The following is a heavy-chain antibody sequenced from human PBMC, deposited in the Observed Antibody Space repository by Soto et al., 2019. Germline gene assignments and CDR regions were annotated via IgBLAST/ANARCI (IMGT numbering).Heavy chain of an antibody. Sequence: SETLCLSCTVSGGYISSSSYYWSWINQPPGKGLEWIGSIYYSGSTYYNPSLKSRVTISVDTSKNQFSLMLSSVTAADTAVYYCERLEIATTTTIEYWGQGTLVTVSS. CDR3: ERLEIATTTTIEY. CDR2: IYYSGST. V-gene: IGHV4-39*01. J-gene: IGHJ4*02. D-gene: IGHD1-1*01. CDR1: GGYISSSSYY.